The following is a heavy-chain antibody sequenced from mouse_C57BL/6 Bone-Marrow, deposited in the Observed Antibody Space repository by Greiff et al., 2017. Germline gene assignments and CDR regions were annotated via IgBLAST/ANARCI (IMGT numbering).Heavy chain of an antibody. J-gene: IGHJ3*01. CDR3: AREEIGLRPWFAY. CDR1: GYTFTSYW. CDR2: IHPNSGST. V-gene: IGHV1-64*01. D-gene: IGHD2-4*01. Sequence: QVQLQQPGAELVKPGASVKLSCKASGYTFTSYWMHWVKQRPGQGLEWIGMIHPNSGSTNYNEKFKSKATLTVDKSSSTAYMQLSSLTSEDSAVYYCAREEIGLRPWFAYWGQGTLVTVAA.